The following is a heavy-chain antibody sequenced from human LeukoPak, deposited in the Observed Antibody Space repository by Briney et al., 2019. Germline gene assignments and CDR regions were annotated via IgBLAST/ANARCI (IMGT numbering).Heavy chain of an antibody. CDR2: ISGSGGST. Sequence: GGSLRLSCAASGFTFSSYAMSWVRQAPGKGLEWVPAISGSGGSTYYADSVKGRFTISRDNSKNTLYLQMNSLRAEDTAVYYCAKDLKGVAPTVTTFDYWGQGTLVTVSS. J-gene: IGHJ4*02. CDR1: GFTFSSYA. CDR3: AKDLKGVAPTVTTFDY. D-gene: IGHD4-17*01. V-gene: IGHV3-23*01.